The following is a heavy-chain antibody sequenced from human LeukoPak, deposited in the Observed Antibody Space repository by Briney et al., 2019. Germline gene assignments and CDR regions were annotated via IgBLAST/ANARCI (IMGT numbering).Heavy chain of an antibody. CDR1: GFTFSSYA. CDR2: ISGSGGST. CDR3: AKAGITMIVVRFGY. Sequence: GGSLRLSCAASGFTFSSYAMSWVRQAPGKGLERVSAISGSGGSTYYADSVKGRFTISRDNSKNTLYLQMNSLRAEDTAVYYCAKAGITMIVVRFGYWGQGTLVTVSP. D-gene: IGHD3-22*01. J-gene: IGHJ4*02. V-gene: IGHV3-23*01.